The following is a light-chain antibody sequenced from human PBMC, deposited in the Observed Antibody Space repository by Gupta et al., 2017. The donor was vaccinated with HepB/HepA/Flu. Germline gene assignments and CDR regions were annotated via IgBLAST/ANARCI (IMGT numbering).Light chain of an antibody. CDR3: CSYAGTYTLM. CDR1: GNDVGNYNY. V-gene: IGLV2-11*01. J-gene: IGLJ3*02. Sequence: QSALTQPRSVSGSPGPSVTISCTGTGNDVGNYNYVSWYQQHPGKAPKLLIYDVSKWPSGVPHRFSGSKSGNTASLTISGLQAEDEADYYCCSYAGTYTLMFGGGTTVTVL. CDR2: DVS.